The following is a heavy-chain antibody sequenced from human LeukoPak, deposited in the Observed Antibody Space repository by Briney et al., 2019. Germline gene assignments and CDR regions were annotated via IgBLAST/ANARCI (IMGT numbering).Heavy chain of an antibody. CDR1: GGSISSYY. D-gene: IGHD3-16*01. CDR2: IYYSGST. V-gene: IGHV4-59*01. Sequence: PSETRSLTCTVSGGSISSYYWSWIRQPPGKGLEWIGYIYYSGSTNYNPSLKSRVTISVDTSKNQFSLKLSSVTAADTAVYYCARLRGVVGGYFDYWGQGTLVTVSS. CDR3: ARLRGVVGGYFDY. J-gene: IGHJ4*02.